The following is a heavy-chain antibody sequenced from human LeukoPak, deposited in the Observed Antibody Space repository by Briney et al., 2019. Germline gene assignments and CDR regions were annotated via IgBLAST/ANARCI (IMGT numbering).Heavy chain of an antibody. D-gene: IGHD1-26*01. J-gene: IGHJ3*02. Sequence: SETLSLTCTVSGGSISSSDYYWGWIRQPPGKGLEWIGIIYYSGTTYYNPSLESRVTMSVDTSSNQFSLKLGSVTAADTAVYFCARLALSSGSFQDAFDIWGLGTMVTVSS. V-gene: IGHV4-39*01. CDR1: GGSISSSDYY. CDR2: IYYSGTT. CDR3: ARLALSSGSFQDAFDI.